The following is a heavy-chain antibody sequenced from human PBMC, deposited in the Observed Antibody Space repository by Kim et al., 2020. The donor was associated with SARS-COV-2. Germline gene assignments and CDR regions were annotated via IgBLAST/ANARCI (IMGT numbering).Heavy chain of an antibody. V-gene: IGHV3-64D*09. Sequence: GGSLRLSCSASGFTFSSYAMHWVRQAPGKGLEYVSAISSNGGTTYYAASVKGRFTISRDNSKNTLSLQMSSLRAEDTAVYYCVRYSYSSSWPRNWFDPWGQGTLVTVSS. CDR2: ISSNGGTT. CDR3: VRYSYSSSWPRNWFDP. D-gene: IGHD6-13*01. CDR1: GFTFSSYA. J-gene: IGHJ5*02.